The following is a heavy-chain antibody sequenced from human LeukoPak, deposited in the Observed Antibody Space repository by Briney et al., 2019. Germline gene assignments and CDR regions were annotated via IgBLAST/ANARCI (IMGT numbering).Heavy chain of an antibody. CDR1: GFTFDDYA. CDR3: AKGNYYGSGSYSRQGFDY. J-gene: IGHJ4*02. V-gene: IGHV3-9*01. CDR2: ISWNSGSI. D-gene: IGHD3-10*01. Sequence: GGSLRLSCAASGFTFDDYAIHWVRQAPGKGLEWVSGISWNSGSIGYADSVKGRFTISRDNAKNSLYLQMNSLRAEDTALYYCAKGNYYGSGSYSRQGFDYWGQGTLVTVSS.